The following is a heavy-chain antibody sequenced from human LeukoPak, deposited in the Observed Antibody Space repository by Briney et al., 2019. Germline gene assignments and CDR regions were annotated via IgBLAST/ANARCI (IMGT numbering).Heavy chain of an antibody. D-gene: IGHD2-15*01. CDR1: GGSISSGDYY. CDR3: ARAFSAAGCSGGSCYWGYFDH. V-gene: IGHV4-30-4*08. J-gene: IGHJ4*02. Sequence: SQTLSLTCTVSGGSISSGDYYWSWIRQPPGKGLEWIGYIYYSGSTYYNPSLKSRVTISVDTSKNQFSLKLSSVTAADTAVYYCARAFSAAGCSGGSCYWGYFDHWGQGTLVTVSS. CDR2: IYYSGST.